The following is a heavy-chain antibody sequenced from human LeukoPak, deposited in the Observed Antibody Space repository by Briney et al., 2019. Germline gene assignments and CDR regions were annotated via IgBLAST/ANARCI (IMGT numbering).Heavy chain of an antibody. V-gene: IGHV3-15*01. CDR2: IKSRTDGGTT. D-gene: IGHD5-24*01. Sequence: GGSLRLSCAGSGFIFSSAWMTWVRQTPGKGLEWVGHIKSRTDGGTTDYAAPVKGRFTVSRDDSKSTVYLQMNSLKTEDSAVYYCATEFYSNGYNFWGQGTLVTVSS. CDR1: GFIFSSAW. CDR3: ATEFYSNGYNF. J-gene: IGHJ4*02.